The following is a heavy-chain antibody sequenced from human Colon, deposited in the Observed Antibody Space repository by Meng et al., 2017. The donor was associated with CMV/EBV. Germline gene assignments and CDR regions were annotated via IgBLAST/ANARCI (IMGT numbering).Heavy chain of an antibody. CDR2: NNTNTGNP. V-gene: IGHV7-4-1*02. D-gene: IGHD3-10*01. Sequence: SGYSFVSYAWHWVRQAPGQGLEGKGWNNTNTGNPTYAKGLTGRFVFSSDTSVSTASLQINSLKAEDTGVYYCAREYYGSASYYNFDYWGQGTLVTVSS. CDR1: GYSFVSYA. J-gene: IGHJ4*02. CDR3: AREYYGSASYYNFDY.